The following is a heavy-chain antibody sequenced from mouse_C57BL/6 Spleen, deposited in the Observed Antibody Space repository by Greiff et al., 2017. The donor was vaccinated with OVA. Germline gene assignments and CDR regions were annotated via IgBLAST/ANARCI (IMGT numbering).Heavy chain of an antibody. V-gene: IGHV1-80*01. CDR1: GYAFSSYW. Sequence: QVQLQQSGAELVKPGASVKISCKASGYAFSSYWMNWVKQRPGQGLEWIGQIYPGDGDTNYNGKFKGQATLTADKSSSTAYMQIRSLTSEDSAVYFCGRPDGYNYPFAYWGQGTLVTVSA. J-gene: IGHJ3*01. CDR2: IYPGDGDT. D-gene: IGHD2-3*01. CDR3: GRPDGYNYPFAY.